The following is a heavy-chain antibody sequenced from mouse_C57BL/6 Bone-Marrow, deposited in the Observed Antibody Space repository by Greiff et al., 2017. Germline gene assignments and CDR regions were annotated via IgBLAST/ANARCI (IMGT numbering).Heavy chain of an antibody. CDR2: IYPRDGST. V-gene: IGHV1-78*01. Sequence: QVQLQQSDAELVKPGASVKISCKVSGYTFTDHTIHWMKQRPEQGLAWIGDIYPRDGSTKYNEKFKGKATLTADKSSSTAYMQLNSLTSEDSAVYFCARGSGGPLYAMDYWGQGTSVTVSS. CDR3: ARGSGGPLYAMDY. D-gene: IGHD4-1*01. CDR1: GYTFTDHT. J-gene: IGHJ4*01.